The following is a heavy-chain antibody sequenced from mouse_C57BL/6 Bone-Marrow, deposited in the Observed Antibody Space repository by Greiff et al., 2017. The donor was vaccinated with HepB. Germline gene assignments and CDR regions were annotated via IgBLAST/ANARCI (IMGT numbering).Heavy chain of an antibody. V-gene: IGHV5-6*02. Sequence: DVKLVESGGDLVKPGGSLKLSCAASGFTFSSYGMSWVRQTPDKRLEWVATISSGGSYTYYPDSVKGRFTISRDNAKNTLYLQMSSLKSEDTAMYYCARQCGGYLAYWGQGTLVTVSA. CDR3: ARQCGGYLAY. CDR1: GFTFSSYG. J-gene: IGHJ3*01. D-gene: IGHD2-2*01. CDR2: ISSGGSYT.